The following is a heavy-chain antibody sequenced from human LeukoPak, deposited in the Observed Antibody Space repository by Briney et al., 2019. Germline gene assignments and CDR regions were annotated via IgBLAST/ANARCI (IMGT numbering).Heavy chain of an antibody. CDR3: VKDLRGTRAFDY. CDR2: ISSNGAAT. CDR1: GFTFSSYG. V-gene: IGHV3-64D*06. J-gene: IGHJ4*02. Sequence: QPGRSLRLSCAASGFTFSSYGMHWVRQAPGKGLEYVSVISSNGAATYYADSVKGRFTISRDNSENTLFLQMSSLRDEDTAVYYCVKDLRGTRAFDYWGQGTLVTVSS.